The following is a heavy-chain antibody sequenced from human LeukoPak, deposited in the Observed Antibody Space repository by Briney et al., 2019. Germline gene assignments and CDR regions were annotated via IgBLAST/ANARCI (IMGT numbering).Heavy chain of an antibody. CDR2: IKQDGSEK. D-gene: IGHD2-2*01. CDR3: ARDDCSSISCYHNWFDP. V-gene: IGHV3-7*01. CDR1: GFTFSSYW. Sequence: GGSLRLSCAASGFTFSSYWMSWVRQAPGKGLEWVANIKQDGSEKYYVDSVKGRFTISRDNAKNSLYLQMNSLRAEDSAVYYCARDDCSSISCYHNWFDPWGQGTLVTVSS. J-gene: IGHJ5*02.